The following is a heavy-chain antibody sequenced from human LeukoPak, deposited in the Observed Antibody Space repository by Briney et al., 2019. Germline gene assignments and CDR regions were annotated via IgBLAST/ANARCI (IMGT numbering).Heavy chain of an antibody. D-gene: IGHD6-6*01. CDR3: ARGRRAVAAPNDY. Sequence: SETLSLTCAVYGGSFSGYYWSWIRQPPGKGLEWIGEINHSGSTNYNPSLKSRVTISVDTSKNQFSLKLSSVTAADTAVYYCARGRRAVAAPNDYWGQGTLVTVSS. V-gene: IGHV4-34*01. CDR1: GGSFSGYY. CDR2: INHSGST. J-gene: IGHJ4*02.